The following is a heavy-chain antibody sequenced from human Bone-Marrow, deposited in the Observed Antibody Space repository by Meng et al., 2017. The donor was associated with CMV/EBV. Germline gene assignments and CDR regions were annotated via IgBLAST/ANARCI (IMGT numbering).Heavy chain of an antibody. J-gene: IGHJ4*01. CDR1: GGSFNGYY. Sequence: SETLSLTCAVYGGSFNGYYWSWIRQPPGKGLEWIGEINYDGSNNYSPSLKSRVTISINPSKNQFSLKLSSVTAADTAVYYCARGRKVDFWGHGTRVTVSS. CDR3: ARGRKVDF. V-gene: IGHV4-34*01. CDR2: INYDGSN.